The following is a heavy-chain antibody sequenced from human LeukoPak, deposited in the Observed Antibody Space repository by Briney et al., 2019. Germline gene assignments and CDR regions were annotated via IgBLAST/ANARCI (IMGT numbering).Heavy chain of an antibody. D-gene: IGHD1-26*01. CDR3: GRDLGGRSGY. V-gene: IGHV3-74*01. J-gene: IGHJ4*02. CDR2: INEDGRIT. Sequence: GGSLRLSCAASGFTFSSYAMSWVRQVPGEGLVWVSRINEDGRITNYADSVKGRFSISRDNAKNTLYLQMNSLRAEDTAVYYCGRDLGGRSGYWGQGTLVTVSS. CDR1: GFTFSSYA.